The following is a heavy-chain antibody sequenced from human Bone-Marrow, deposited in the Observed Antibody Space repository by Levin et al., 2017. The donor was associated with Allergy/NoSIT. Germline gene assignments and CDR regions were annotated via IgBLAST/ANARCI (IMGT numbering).Heavy chain of an antibody. CDR1: GYTFTSYA. Sequence: ASVKVSCKASGYTFTSYAMHWVRQAPGQRLEWMGWINAGNGNTKYSQKFQGRVTITRDTSASTAYMELSSLRSEDTAVYYCARDSRYCSSTSCYGPNWFDPWGQGTLVTVSS. D-gene: IGHD2-2*01. J-gene: IGHJ5*02. CDR3: ARDSRYCSSTSCYGPNWFDP. V-gene: IGHV1-3*01. CDR2: INAGNGNT.